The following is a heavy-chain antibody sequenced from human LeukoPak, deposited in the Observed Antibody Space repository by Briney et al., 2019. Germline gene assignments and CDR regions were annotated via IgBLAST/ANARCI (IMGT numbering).Heavy chain of an antibody. J-gene: IGHJ6*03. V-gene: IGHV3-9*01. CDR3: AKGLKTAVGPYMGYHYYMDV. CDR2: IDWNRGTI. CDR1: GFTFDNYG. Sequence: GGSLRLSCATSGFTFDNYGMHWVRQVPGKGLEWVSGIDWNRGTIDYAESVKGRFTISRDNAKNSLYLQMNSLRAEDTAVYYCAKGLKTAVGPYMGYHYYMDVWGKGTTVTVSS. D-gene: IGHD5-18*01.